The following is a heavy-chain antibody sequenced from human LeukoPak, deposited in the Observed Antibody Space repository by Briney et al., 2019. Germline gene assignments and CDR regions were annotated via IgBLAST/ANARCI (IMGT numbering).Heavy chain of an antibody. CDR3: ARGDYYDSSGYKLDY. CDR2: INPNSGGT. D-gene: IGHD3-22*01. V-gene: IGHV1-2*02. Sequence: GASVKVSCKASGYTFTGYYMHWVRQAPGQGLEWMGWINPNSGGTNYAQKFQGRVTMTRDTSISTAYMELSRLRSDDTAVYYCARGDYYDSSGYKLDYWGQGTLVTVSS. CDR1: GYTFTGYY. J-gene: IGHJ4*02.